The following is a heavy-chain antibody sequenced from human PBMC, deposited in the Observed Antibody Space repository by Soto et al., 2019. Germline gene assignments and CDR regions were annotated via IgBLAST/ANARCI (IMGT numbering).Heavy chain of an antibody. J-gene: IGHJ4*02. D-gene: IGHD3-3*01. V-gene: IGHV3-21*01. CDR3: ASSLRFHYYFDY. Sequence: GGSLRLSCAPSGFTFSSYSMNWVRQAPGKGMEWVSSISSSSSYIYYADSVKGRFTISRDNAKNSLYLQMNSLRAEDTAVYYCASSLRFHYYFDYWAQGTLVTVSS. CDR2: ISSSSSYI. CDR1: GFTFSSYS.